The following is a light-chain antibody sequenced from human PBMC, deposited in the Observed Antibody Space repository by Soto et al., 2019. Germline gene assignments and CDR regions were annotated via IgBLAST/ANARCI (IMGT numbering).Light chain of an antibody. CDR3: QQYNSYSPRK. Sequence: DIQMTQSPSTLSASVGDRVTITCRASQSISSWLAWYQQKPGKAPKLLIYDASSLESGVPSRFSGSGSGTEFTLNISSLQPDDFATYYCQQYNSYSPRKFGQGTKVEIK. V-gene: IGKV1-5*01. CDR2: DAS. CDR1: QSISSW. J-gene: IGKJ1*01.